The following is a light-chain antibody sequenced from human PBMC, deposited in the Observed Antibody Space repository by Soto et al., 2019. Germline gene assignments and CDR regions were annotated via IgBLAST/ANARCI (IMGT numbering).Light chain of an antibody. V-gene: IGKV3D-15*01. CDR1: QSVSSY. CDR3: QQYNNWPS. CDR2: DAS. J-gene: IGKJ5*01. Sequence: EIVLTQSPATLSMSPGERATLSCRASQSVSSYLAWYQQKPGQAPRLLIYDASNRATGIPARFSGSGSGTEFTLTISSLQSEDFAVYLCQQYNNWPSFGQGTRLEI.